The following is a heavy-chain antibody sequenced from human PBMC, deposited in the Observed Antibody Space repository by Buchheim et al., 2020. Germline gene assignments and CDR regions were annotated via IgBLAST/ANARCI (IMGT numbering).Heavy chain of an antibody. D-gene: IGHD3-9*01. CDR3: TTVSWDDILTGYSYYFDY. Sequence: EVQLVESGGGLVNPGGSLRLSCAASGFTFNNAWMTWVRQAPGKGLEWVGRIKSKTDGGTSDYAAPVKGRFTISRDDSKNTLYLQMNSLKTEDTAVYYCTTVSWDDILTGYSYYFDYWGQGTL. CDR1: GFTFNNAW. CDR2: IKSKTDGGTS. J-gene: IGHJ4*02. V-gene: IGHV3-15*01.